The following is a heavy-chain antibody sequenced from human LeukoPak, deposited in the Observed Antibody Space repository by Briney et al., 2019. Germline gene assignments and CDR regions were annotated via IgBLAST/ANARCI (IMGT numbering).Heavy chain of an antibody. CDR1: GFTFSSYG. V-gene: IGHV3-30*18. Sequence: GRPLRLSCAASGFTFSSYGMHWVRQAPGKGLEWVAVISYDGSNKYYADSVKGRFTISRDNSKNTLYLQMNSLRAEDTAVYYCAKTLEWLSLNDAFDIWGQGTMVTVSS. J-gene: IGHJ3*02. CDR2: ISYDGSNK. CDR3: AKTLEWLSLNDAFDI. D-gene: IGHD3-3*01.